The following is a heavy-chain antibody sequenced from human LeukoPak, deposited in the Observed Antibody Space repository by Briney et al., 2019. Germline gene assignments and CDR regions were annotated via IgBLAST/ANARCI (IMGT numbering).Heavy chain of an antibody. CDR2: IYYSGST. J-gene: IGHJ4*02. CDR1: GGSISSGSYY. D-gene: IGHD3-10*01. Sequence: PSETLSLTCTVSGGSISSGSYYWGWIRQPPGKGLEWSGYIYYSGSTYYNPSLKSRVTISVDTSKNQFSLKLSSVTAADTAVYYCARHSGSFRSRLDYWGQGTLVTVSS. V-gene: IGHV4-39*01. CDR3: ARHSGSFRSRLDY.